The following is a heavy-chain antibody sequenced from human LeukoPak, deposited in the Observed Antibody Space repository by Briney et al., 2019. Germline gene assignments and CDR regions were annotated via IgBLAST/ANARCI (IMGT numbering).Heavy chain of an antibody. CDR3: ARVGPTNDFDY. CDR1: GFTFSSYA. CDR2: ISCDGSNK. D-gene: IGHD2-8*01. V-gene: IGHV3-30-3*01. J-gene: IGHJ4*02. Sequence: GGSLRLSCAASGFTFSSYAMHWVRQAPGKGLEWVAVISCDGSNKYYADSVKGRFTISRDNSKNTLYLQMNSLRAEDTAVYYCARVGPTNDFDYWGQGTLVTVSS.